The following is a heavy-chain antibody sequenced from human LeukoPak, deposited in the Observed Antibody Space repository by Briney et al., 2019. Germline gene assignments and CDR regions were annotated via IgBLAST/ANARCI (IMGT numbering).Heavy chain of an antibody. CDR2: ISSSSSYI. CDR3: ARGEQQLAIDY. V-gene: IGHV3-21*01. D-gene: IGHD6-13*01. Sequence: GGSLRLSCAASGFTFSSYSMNWVRQAPGKGLEWVSSISSSSSYIYYADSVKGRFTISRDNAKNSLYLQMNSLRPEDTAVYYCARGEQQLAIDYWGQGTLVTVSS. CDR1: GFTFSSYS. J-gene: IGHJ4*02.